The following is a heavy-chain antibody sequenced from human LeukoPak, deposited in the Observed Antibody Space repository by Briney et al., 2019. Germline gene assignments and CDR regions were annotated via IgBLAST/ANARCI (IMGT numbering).Heavy chain of an antibody. CDR2: ISFDAEGD. CDR3: AKDGGNWYDSEGNYLMRSYMDV. CDR1: GFTFSHYG. V-gene: IGHV3-30*18. J-gene: IGHJ6*03. D-gene: IGHD3-16*01. Sequence: PGRSLRLSCVTSGFTFSHYGMHWVRQLPGNGRVWGAAISFDAEGDYHVDSVKGRFTIARDNSKNTLYLQMNSLRVEDTAVYYCAKDGGNWYDSEGNYLMRSYMDVWGKGTTVTVSS.